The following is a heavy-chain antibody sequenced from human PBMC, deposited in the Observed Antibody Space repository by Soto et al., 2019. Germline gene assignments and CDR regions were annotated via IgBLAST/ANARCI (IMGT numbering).Heavy chain of an antibody. Sequence: PSETLSLTCTVSGGSISSGDYYWSWIRQPPGEGLEWIGYIYYSGSTYYNPSLKSRVTISVDTSKNQFSLKLSSVTAADTAVYYCARDYRASYPAYYYYGMDVWGQGTTVTVSS. CDR1: GGSISSGDYY. CDR3: ARDYRASYPAYYYYGMDV. J-gene: IGHJ6*01. CDR2: IYYSGST. V-gene: IGHV4-30-4*01. D-gene: IGHD3-16*01.